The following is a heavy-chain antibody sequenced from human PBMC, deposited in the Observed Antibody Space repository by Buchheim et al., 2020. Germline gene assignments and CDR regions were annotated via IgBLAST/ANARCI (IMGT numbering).Heavy chain of an antibody. Sequence: QVQLVQSGAEVKKPGASVKVSCKASGYTFTGYYMHWVRQAPGQGLEWMGWINPNSGGTNYVQKFQGWVTMTRDTSISTAYMELSRLRSDDTAVYYCARDKGYCSGGSCYVGADYWGQGTL. V-gene: IGHV1-2*04. J-gene: IGHJ4*02. CDR1: GYTFTGYY. D-gene: IGHD2-15*01. CDR3: ARDKGYCSGGSCYVGADY. CDR2: INPNSGGT.